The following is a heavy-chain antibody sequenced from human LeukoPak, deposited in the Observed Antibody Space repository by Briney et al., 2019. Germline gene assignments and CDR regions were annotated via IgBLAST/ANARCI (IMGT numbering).Heavy chain of an antibody. CDR3: ARGVYIAAAQYSY. D-gene: IGHD6-13*01. J-gene: IGHJ4*02. Sequence: SETLSLTCTVSVGSISSYYWSWIRQPPGKGLEWIGYIYYSGTTNYNPSLKSRVTISVDTSKNQFSLKLSSVTAADTAVYYCARGVYIAAAQYSYWGLGTLVTVSS. V-gene: IGHV4-59*01. CDR2: IYYSGTT. CDR1: VGSISSYY.